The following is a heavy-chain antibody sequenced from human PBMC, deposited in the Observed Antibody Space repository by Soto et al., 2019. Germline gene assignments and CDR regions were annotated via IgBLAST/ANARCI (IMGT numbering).Heavy chain of an antibody. Sequence: GGSLRLSCAASGFTFSSYAMSWVRQAPGKGLEWVSAISGSGGSTYYADSVKGRFTISRDNSKNTLYLQMNSLRAEDTAVYYCAKVEAESGYDSRYYYYYMDVWGKGTTVTVSS. V-gene: IGHV3-23*01. CDR2: ISGSGGST. CDR3: AKVEAESGYDSRYYYYYMDV. CDR1: GFTFSSYA. J-gene: IGHJ6*03. D-gene: IGHD5-12*01.